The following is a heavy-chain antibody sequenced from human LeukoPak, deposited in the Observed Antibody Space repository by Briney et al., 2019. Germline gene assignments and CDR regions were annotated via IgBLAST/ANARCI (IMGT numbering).Heavy chain of an antibody. CDR2: IWSDGSER. Sequence: GGSLRLSCAASGFAFNKYGMHWVRQAPGKGLEWVAVIWSDGSERYYADSLKGRFTISRDNSKTTVDLQMNSLRAEDTAVYYCARDRTYSSSPDGISHFNSWGQGTLVTVSS. CDR3: ARDRTYSSSPDGISHFNS. CDR1: GFAFNKYG. V-gene: IGHV3-33*01. J-gene: IGHJ4*02. D-gene: IGHD3-22*01.